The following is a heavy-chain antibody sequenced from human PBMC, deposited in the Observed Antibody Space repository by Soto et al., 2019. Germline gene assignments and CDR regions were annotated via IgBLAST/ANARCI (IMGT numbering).Heavy chain of an antibody. CDR3: ARDRAIEYSSSADYYYYGMDV. CDR1: GFTVSSNY. D-gene: IGHD6-6*01. J-gene: IGHJ6*02. CDR2: IYSGGST. Sequence: PGVSLRLSFAASGFTVSSNYMSWVRQAPGKGLEWVSVIYSGGSTYYADSVKGRFTISRDNSNNTLYLQMNSLRAEDTAVYYCARDRAIEYSSSADYYYYGMDVWGQGT. V-gene: IGHV3-66*01.